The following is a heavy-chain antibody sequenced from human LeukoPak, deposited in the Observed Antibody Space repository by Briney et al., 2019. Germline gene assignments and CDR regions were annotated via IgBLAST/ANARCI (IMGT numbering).Heavy chain of an antibody. CDR1: GGSISSGSYY. J-gene: IGHJ4*02. CDR2: IYTSGST. D-gene: IGHD3-9*01. Sequence: PSQTLSLTCTVSGGSISSGSYYWSWIRQPAGKGLEWIGRIYTSGSTNYNPSLKSRVTISVDTSKNQFSLKLSSVTAADTAVYYCARSSFYDILTGYIFDYWGQGTLVTVSS. CDR3: ARSSFYDILTGYIFDY. V-gene: IGHV4-61*02.